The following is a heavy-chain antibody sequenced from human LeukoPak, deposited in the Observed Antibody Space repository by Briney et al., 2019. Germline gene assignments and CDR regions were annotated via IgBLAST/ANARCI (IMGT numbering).Heavy chain of an antibody. CDR2: IYGSGTT. V-gene: IGHV4-4*07. CDR3: ARDGSSWPFFES. J-gene: IGHJ4*02. D-gene: IGHD6-13*01. Sequence: SETLSLTCTVSGGSMGTFYWSWIRQPAGKGLEWIGRIYGSGTTNYNPALKSRVTMSVDTSKKQFSLKLTSVTAADTAVYYCARDGSSWPFFESWGQGTLATVSS. CDR1: GGSMGTFY.